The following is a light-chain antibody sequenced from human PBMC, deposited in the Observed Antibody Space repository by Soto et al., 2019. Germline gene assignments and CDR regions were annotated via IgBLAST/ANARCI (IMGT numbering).Light chain of an antibody. CDR2: AAS. Sequence: DIQLTQSPSFLSASVGDRVTITCRASQGINIFLAWFQQKPGKAPNLLISAASTLQSGVPSRFSGSGSETEFTLTITSLQPEDSATYYCQQYNSYFWTFGQGTKVEIK. CDR1: QGINIF. J-gene: IGKJ1*01. CDR3: QQYNSYFWT. V-gene: IGKV1-9*01.